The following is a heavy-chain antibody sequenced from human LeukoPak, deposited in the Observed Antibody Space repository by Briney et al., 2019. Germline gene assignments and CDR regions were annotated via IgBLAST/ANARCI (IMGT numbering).Heavy chain of an antibody. CDR3: AREGARWEPSFSAFDI. D-gene: IGHD1-26*01. CDR1: GGSISGYY. V-gene: IGHV4-59*01. J-gene: IGHJ3*02. CDR2: IYYSGST. Sequence: SETLSLTCTVSGGSISGYYWSWIRQPPGKGLEWIGYIYYSGSTSYNPSLKSRVTISVDTSKNQFSLKLSSVTAADTAVYYCAREGARWEPSFSAFDIWGRGTMVTVSS.